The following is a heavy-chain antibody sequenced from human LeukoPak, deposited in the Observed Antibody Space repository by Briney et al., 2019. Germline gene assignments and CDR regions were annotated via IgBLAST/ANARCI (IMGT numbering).Heavy chain of an antibody. CDR3: AREGARWEPSFSAFDI. D-gene: IGHD1-26*01. CDR1: GGSISGYY. V-gene: IGHV4-59*01. J-gene: IGHJ3*02. CDR2: IYYSGST. Sequence: SETLSLTCTVSGGSISGYYWSWIRQPPGKGLEWIGYIYYSGSTSYNPSLKSRVTISVDTSKNQFSLKLSSVTAADTAVYYCAREGARWEPSFSAFDIWGRGTMVTVSS.